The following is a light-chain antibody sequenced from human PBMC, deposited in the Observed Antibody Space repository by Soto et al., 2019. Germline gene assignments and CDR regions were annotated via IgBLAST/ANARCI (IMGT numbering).Light chain of an antibody. J-gene: IGKJ4*01. CDR2: RAF. CDR3: QQYNNWPLT. Sequence: EIVMTQSPATLSLSPGERATLSCRASLSVSSDLAWYRQKPGQAPRLLIYRAFTRAPGIPARFSGSGFGTDFTLPISSLQSEDFAVYYCQQYNNWPLTFGGGTKVEIK. V-gene: IGKV3-15*01. CDR1: LSVSSD.